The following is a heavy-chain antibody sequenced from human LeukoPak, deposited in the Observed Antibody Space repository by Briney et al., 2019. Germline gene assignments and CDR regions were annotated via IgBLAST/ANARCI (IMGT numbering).Heavy chain of an antibody. J-gene: IGHJ2*01. CDR1: GFTFSSYW. CDR2: INSDGSST. V-gene: IGHV3-74*01. CDR3: ARDLPDSYGPEGNWYFDL. Sequence: GGSLRLSCAASGFTFSSYWMHWVRQAPGKGLVWVSRINSDGSSTSYADSVKGRFTISRDNAKNTLYLQMNSLRAEDTAVYYCARDLPDSYGPEGNWYFDLWGRGTLVTVPS. D-gene: IGHD5-18*01.